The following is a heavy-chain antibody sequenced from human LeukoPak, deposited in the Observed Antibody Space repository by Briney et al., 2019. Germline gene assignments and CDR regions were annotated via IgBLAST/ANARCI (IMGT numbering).Heavy chain of an antibody. Sequence: GGSLTLSCAASGFTFSYHWMTWVRQAPGKGLEWVGRIKSKTDGGTTDYAAPVKGRFTISRDDSKNTLYLQMNSLKTEDTAVYYCTTDKSDIVVVPAAHGFSYYYYGMDVWGQGTTVTVSS. D-gene: IGHD2-2*01. J-gene: IGHJ6*02. CDR3: TTDKSDIVVVPAAHGFSYYYYGMDV. V-gene: IGHV3-15*01. CDR2: IKSKTDGGTT. CDR1: GFTFSYHW.